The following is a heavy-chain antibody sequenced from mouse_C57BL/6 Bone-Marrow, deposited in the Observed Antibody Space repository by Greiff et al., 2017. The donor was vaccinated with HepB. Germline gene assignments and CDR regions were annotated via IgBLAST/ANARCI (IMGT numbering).Heavy chain of an antibody. J-gene: IGHJ1*03. CDR2: ISSGGDYI. Sequence: DVQLVESGEGLVKPGGSLKLSCAASGFTFSSYAMSWVRQTPEKRLEWVAYISSGGDYIYYADTVKGRCTISRDNARNTLYLQMSSLTSEDTAVYYCTRNYYGSSYWYFDVWGTGTTVTVSS. CDR3: TRNYYGSSYWYFDV. D-gene: IGHD1-1*01. CDR1: GFTFSSYA. V-gene: IGHV5-9-1*02.